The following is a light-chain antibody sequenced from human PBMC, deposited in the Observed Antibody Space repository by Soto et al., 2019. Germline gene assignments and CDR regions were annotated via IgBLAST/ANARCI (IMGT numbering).Light chain of an antibody. J-gene: IGLJ1*01. CDR2: GDT. V-gene: IGLV1-40*01. CDR3: QSYESSRGGYV. CDR1: SSNLGAAYS. Sequence: QSVLTQPPSVSGDPGQRVTISCTRSSSNLGAAYSVHWYQQLPGTAPRLLIFGDTSRPSGVPDRFSASESGTSASLVITGLQAEDEADYYCQSYESSRGGYVFGTGTKVTVL.